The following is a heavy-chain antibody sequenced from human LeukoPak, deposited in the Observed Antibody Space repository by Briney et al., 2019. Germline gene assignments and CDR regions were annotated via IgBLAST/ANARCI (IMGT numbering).Heavy chain of an antibody. CDR1: GFTFSNAW. Sequence: LGGSLRLSCAASGFTFSNAWMSWVRQAPGKGLEWVGRIKSKTDGGTTDYAAPVKGRFSISRDDSKNTLYLQMNSLKTEDTAIYYCTTAMKNTVTTVHYWGQGTQVTVSS. D-gene: IGHD4-11*01. CDR2: IKSKTDGGTT. CDR3: TTAMKNTVTTVHY. V-gene: IGHV3-15*01. J-gene: IGHJ4*02.